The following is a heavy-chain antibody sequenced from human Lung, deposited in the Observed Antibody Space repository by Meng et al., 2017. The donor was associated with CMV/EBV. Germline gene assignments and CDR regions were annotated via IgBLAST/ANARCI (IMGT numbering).Heavy chain of an antibody. Sequence: QLQRQESGPGLWKPSETLSLTCTVSGGSISSSSYYWAWIRQPPGEGLEWIGSVVYSGTTYYTSSLKSRVSISVDTSKNQFSLKLSSVTAADTAVYYCARHHHSPTFNYWGQGTLVTVSS. CDR2: VVYSGTT. D-gene: IGHD1-14*01. J-gene: IGHJ4*02. CDR3: ARHHHSPTFNY. CDR1: GGSISSSSYY. V-gene: IGHV4-39*01.